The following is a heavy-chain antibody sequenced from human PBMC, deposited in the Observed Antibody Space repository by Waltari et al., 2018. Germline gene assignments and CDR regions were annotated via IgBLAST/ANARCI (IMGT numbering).Heavy chain of an antibody. Sequence: QVQLVESGGGVVQPGRSLRLSCAASGFTFSSYGMPWVRQAPGKGLEWVAVISYDGSNKYYADSVKGRFTISRDNSKNTLYLQMNSLRAEDTAVYYCAKLAVAGNDVDYWGQGTLVTVSS. V-gene: IGHV3-30*18. CDR3: AKLAVAGNDVDY. CDR1: GFTFSSYG. D-gene: IGHD6-19*01. J-gene: IGHJ4*02. CDR2: ISYDGSNK.